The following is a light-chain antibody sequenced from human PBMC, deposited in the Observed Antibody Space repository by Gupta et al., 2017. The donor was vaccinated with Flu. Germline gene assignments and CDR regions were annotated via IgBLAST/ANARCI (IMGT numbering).Light chain of an antibody. Sequence: PSTLSASVGDRVTITCRASQSISRWLAWNQQKPGKAPKFLIYMASRVENGVPSRFSGSGSGTEFTLTISSLQPEDFASYYCQQENSSPWTFGQGTKVEI. J-gene: IGKJ1*01. V-gene: IGKV1-5*03. CDR3: QQENSSPWT. CDR1: QSISRW. CDR2: MAS.